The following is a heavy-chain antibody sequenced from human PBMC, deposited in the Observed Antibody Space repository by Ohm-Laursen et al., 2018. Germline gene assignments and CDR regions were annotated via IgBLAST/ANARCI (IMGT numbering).Heavy chain of an antibody. CDR1: GFTFSSYS. D-gene: IGHD5-24*01. V-gene: IGHV3-33*08. CDR3: ARDRGDDYNHPVDY. Sequence: SLRLSCTASGFTFSSYSMNWVRQAPGKGLEWVAVIWYDGSNKNYADSVKGRFTISRDNSKNTLYLQMNSLRAEDTAVYYCARDRGDDYNHPVDYWGQGTLVTVSS. J-gene: IGHJ4*02. CDR2: IWYDGSNK.